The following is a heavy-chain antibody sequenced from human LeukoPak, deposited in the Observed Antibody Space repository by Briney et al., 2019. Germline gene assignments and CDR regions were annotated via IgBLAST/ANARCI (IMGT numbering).Heavy chain of an antibody. Sequence: SETLSLTCTVSDGSISSYYWSWIRQPPGKGLEWIGYIYYSGSTNYNPSLKSRVTISVDTSKNQFSLKLSSVTAADTAVYYCARHVRYSFGYDYWGQGTLVTVSS. CDR2: IYYSGST. D-gene: IGHD5-18*01. CDR1: DGSISSYY. J-gene: IGHJ4*02. CDR3: ARHVRYSFGYDY. V-gene: IGHV4-59*08.